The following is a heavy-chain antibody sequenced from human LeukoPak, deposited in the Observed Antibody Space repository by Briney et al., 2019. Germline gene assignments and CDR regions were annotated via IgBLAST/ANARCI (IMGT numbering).Heavy chain of an antibody. CDR3: AGGWYGRDGYNGFDY. CDR1: GGSISSYY. J-gene: IGHJ4*02. D-gene: IGHD5-24*01. Sequence: PSETLSLTCTVSGGSISSYYWSWIRQPPGKGLEWIGYIYYSGSTNYNPSLKSRVTISVDTSKNQFSLKLSSVTAADTAVYYCAGGWYGRDGYNGFDYWGQGTLVTVSS. V-gene: IGHV4-59*01. CDR2: IYYSGST.